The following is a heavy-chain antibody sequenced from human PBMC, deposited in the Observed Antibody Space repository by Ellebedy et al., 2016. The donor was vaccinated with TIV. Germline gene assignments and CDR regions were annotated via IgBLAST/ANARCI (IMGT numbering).Heavy chain of an antibody. V-gene: IGHV3-7*01. Sequence: GGSLRLSCEASGLIFSNNWMSWVRQAPGKGLEWVANIKEDGSVQDYVDSVRGRFTISRDNAKKSVYLEMNSLRVEDTAVYYCVSQGAWEPDWGQGTLVTVAS. CDR3: VSQGAWEPD. J-gene: IGHJ4*02. D-gene: IGHD1-26*01. CDR2: IKEDGSVQ. CDR1: GLIFSNNW.